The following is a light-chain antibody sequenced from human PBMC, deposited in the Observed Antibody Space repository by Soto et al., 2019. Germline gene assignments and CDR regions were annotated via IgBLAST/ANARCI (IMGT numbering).Light chain of an antibody. V-gene: IGKV1-33*01. Sequence: DIQMTQSPSSLSASVGDRVTITCQASQDISNYLNWYQQKPVKAPKLLIYDASNLETGVPSRFSGSRSGTDFTFTISNLQPEDIATYYCQQYDNLPSITFGQGTRLEIK. CDR2: DAS. J-gene: IGKJ5*01. CDR1: QDISNY. CDR3: QQYDNLPSIT.